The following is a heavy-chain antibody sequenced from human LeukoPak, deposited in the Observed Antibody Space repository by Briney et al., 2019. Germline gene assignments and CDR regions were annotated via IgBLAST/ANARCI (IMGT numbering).Heavy chain of an antibody. CDR1: GGSIGSGTYY. Sequence: SETLSLTCCVSGGSIGSGTYYWSWIRQPPGKGLEWIGYIYHSGSTYYNPSLRSRLTISVDTSKNQFSLKLSSVTAADTAVYYCARGRDYYYGMDVWGQGTTVTVSS. V-gene: IGHV4-30-2*05. CDR3: ARGRDYYYGMDV. J-gene: IGHJ6*02. CDR2: IYHSGST.